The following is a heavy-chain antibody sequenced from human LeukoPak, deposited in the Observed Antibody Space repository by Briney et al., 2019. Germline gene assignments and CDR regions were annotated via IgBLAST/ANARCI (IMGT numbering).Heavy chain of an antibody. CDR2: ISYDGSNK. V-gene: IGHV3-30*18. CDR1: GFTFSSYG. Sequence: GRSLRLSCAAYGFTFSSYGMHWVRQAPGKGLEWVAVISYDGSNKYYADSVKGRFTISRDNSKNTLYLQMNSLRAEDTAVYYCAKVRGPDFDWLPPFDYWGQGTLVTVSS. D-gene: IGHD3-9*01. CDR3: AKVRGPDFDWLPPFDY. J-gene: IGHJ4*02.